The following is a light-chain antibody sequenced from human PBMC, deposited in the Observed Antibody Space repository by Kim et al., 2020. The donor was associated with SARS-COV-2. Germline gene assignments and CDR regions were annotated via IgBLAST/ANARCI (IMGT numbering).Light chain of an antibody. CDR2: DAS. Sequence: EIVMTQSPATLSVSPGERATLSCRASQTVSNELAWYQQKPGQAPRLLIFDASTRATGIPARFSGSGSGTEFTLTISSLQSEDFAVYYCQQYYKWYTFGQGTKLEI. V-gene: IGKV3-15*01. CDR1: QTVSNE. CDR3: QQYYKWYT. J-gene: IGKJ2*01.